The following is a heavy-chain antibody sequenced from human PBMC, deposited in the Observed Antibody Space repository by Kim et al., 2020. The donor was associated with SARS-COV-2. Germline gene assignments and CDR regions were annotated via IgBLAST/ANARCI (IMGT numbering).Heavy chain of an antibody. V-gene: IGHV3-33*01. CDR1: GFTFSSYG. CDR3: ARQSSHSSGWYGPPGFEYYFDY. Sequence: GGSLRLSCAASGFTFSSYGMHWVRQAPGKGLEWVAVIWYDGSNKYYADSVKGRFTISRDNSKNTLYLQMNSLRAEDTAVYYCARQSSHSSGWYGPPGFEYYFDYWGQGTLVTVSS. D-gene: IGHD6-19*01. J-gene: IGHJ4*02. CDR2: IWYDGSNK.